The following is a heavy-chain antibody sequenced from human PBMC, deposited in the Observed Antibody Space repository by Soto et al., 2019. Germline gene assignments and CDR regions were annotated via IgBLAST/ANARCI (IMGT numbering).Heavy chain of an antibody. CDR2: INPNRGGT. Sequence: GASVTVSCTASGYTFTGYYMHWVRQAPGQGLEWMGWINPNRGGTNYAQKFQGRVTMTRDTSISTAYMELSRLRSDDTAVYYCARFGRYCSSTSCYTIGMDVWGQGTTVTV. CDR3: ARFGRYCSSTSCYTIGMDV. D-gene: IGHD2-2*02. J-gene: IGHJ6*02. V-gene: IGHV1-2*02. CDR1: GYTFTGYY.